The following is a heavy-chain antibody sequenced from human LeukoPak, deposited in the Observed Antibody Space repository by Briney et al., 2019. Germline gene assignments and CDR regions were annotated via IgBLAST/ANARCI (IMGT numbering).Heavy chain of an antibody. D-gene: IGHD2-2*01. CDR1: GGSFSGYY. Sequence: SETLSLTCAVYGGSFSGYYWSWIRQPPGKGLEWIGEINHSGSTNYNPSLKSRVTILVDTSKNQFSLKLSSVTAADTAVYYCARVGYCSSTSCFQGAFDIWGQGTMVTVSS. CDR2: INHSGST. CDR3: ARVGYCSSTSCFQGAFDI. V-gene: IGHV4-34*01. J-gene: IGHJ3*02.